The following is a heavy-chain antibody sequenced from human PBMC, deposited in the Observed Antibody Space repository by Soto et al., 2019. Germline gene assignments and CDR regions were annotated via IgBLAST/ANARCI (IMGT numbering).Heavy chain of an antibody. CDR1: GGPTSSADYY. CDR3: ARAIYCRRASCSNWFDP. V-gene: IGHV4-30-4*01. J-gene: IGHJ5*02. CDR2: IYYSGST. Sequence: SATLSLTCTVSGGPTSSADYYWSWIRQPPGKGLEWLGYIYYSGSTYYNPSRKSRVAISMDTSKNQFSLKLSAVTAADTALYCGARAIYCRRASCSNWFDPWGQGTPVTVSP. D-gene: IGHD2-2*01.